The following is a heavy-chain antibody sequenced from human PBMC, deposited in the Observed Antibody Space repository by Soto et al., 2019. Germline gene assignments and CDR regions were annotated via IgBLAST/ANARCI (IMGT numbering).Heavy chain of an antibody. V-gene: IGHV4-39*01. Sequence: QPQLQESGPGLVKPSETLSLTCTVSGGSISSSSYYWGWIRRPPGKGLEWIGCLSYTGNTSYNPSIKSRVTIAVDTSHNQVSLKLSSVTAADTAVYYCARHIVSFSGQEAAARTLVNRWFDPWGQGTLVTVSS. CDR3: ARHIVSFSGQEAAARTLVNRWFDP. CDR2: LSYTGNT. CDR1: GGSISSSSYY. D-gene: IGHD6-13*01. J-gene: IGHJ5*02.